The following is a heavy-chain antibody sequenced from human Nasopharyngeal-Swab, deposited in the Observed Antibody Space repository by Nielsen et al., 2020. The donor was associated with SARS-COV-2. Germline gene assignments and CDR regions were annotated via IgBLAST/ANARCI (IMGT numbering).Heavy chain of an antibody. Sequence: SLKISCAASGFTFDDYAMHWVRQAPGKGLEWVSGISWDTATVGYADSVKGRFTISRDNADNSLYLQMNSLTAKDTAFYYCAKDSGSNYYDSSMDYWGQGTLVTVSS. D-gene: IGHD3-22*01. CDR2: ISWDTATV. CDR1: GFTFDDYA. V-gene: IGHV3-9*01. CDR3: AKDSGSNYYDSSMDY. J-gene: IGHJ4*02.